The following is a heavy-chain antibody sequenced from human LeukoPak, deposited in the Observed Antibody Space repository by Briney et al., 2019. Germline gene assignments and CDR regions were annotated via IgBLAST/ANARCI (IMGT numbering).Heavy chain of an antibody. V-gene: IGHV4-34*01. J-gene: IGHJ6*03. Sequence: TSGGSLRLSCAASGFTFSSYWSWIRQPPGKGLEWIGEINHSGSTNYNPSLKSRVTISVDTSKNQFSLKLSSVTAADTAVYYCARGIWGSYRSYYYYYYMDVWGKGTTVTVSS. CDR2: INHSGST. CDR1: GFTFSSY. CDR3: ARGIWGSYRSYYYYYYMDV. D-gene: IGHD3-16*02.